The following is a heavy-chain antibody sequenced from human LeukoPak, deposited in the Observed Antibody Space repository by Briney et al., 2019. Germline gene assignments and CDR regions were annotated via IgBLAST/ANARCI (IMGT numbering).Heavy chain of an antibody. CDR2: MHNTMST. V-gene: IGHV4-39*07. CDR1: GGSISTSDNY. CDR3: ARERGRSYGSVPYYYYYMDV. D-gene: IGHD5-18*01. Sequence: SETLSLTCIVSGGSISTSDNYWGWIRQPPGKGLEWIGSMHNTMSTYYNPSLKSRVTMSIDRSTNKFSLKLSSVTVADTAVYYCARERGRSYGSVPYYYYYMDVWGKGTTVTVSS. J-gene: IGHJ6*03.